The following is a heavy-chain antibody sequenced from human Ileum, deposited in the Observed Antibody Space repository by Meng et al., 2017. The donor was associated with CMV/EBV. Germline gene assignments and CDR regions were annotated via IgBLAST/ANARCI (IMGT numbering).Heavy chain of an antibody. CDR3: ARDNDGSSHYSQFDY. D-gene: IGHD3-22*01. CDR1: GVPLNSYG. V-gene: IGHV3-33*01. Sequence: GVPLNSYGVHWVRQFPGKGLEWVAVLWYDGSRKYFADSVQGRFSISRDDSKNTVYLQMNSLRAEDTAVYYCARDNDGSSHYSQFDYWGQGTLVTVSS. CDR2: LWYDGSRK. J-gene: IGHJ4*02.